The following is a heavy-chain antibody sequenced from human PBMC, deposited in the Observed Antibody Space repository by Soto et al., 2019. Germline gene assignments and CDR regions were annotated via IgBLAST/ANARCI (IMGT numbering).Heavy chain of an antibody. CDR3: ASMVRGVPWFDP. D-gene: IGHD3-10*01. CDR1: GGSISSYY. CDR2: IYYSGST. Sequence: SETLSLTCTVSGGSISSYYWSWIRQPPGKGLEWIGYIYYSGSTNYNPSLKSRVTISVDTSKNQFSLKLSSVTAAVTAVYYCASMVRGVPWFDPWGKGTLVTVSS. V-gene: IGHV4-59*08. J-gene: IGHJ5*02.